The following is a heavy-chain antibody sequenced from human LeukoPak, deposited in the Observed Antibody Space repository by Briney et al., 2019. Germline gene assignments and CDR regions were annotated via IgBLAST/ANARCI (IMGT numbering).Heavy chain of an antibody. J-gene: IGHJ4*02. CDR2: IIPIFGTA. V-gene: IGHV1-69*05. CDR3: ARVGRIVATTSLRY. D-gene: IGHD5-12*01. Sequence: ASVTVSCKASGGTFSSYAISWVRQAPGQGLEWMGGIIPIFGTANYAQKFQGRVTIITDESTSTAYMELSSLRSEDTAVYYCARVGRIVATTSLRYCGQGTLVTVSS. CDR1: GGTFSSYA.